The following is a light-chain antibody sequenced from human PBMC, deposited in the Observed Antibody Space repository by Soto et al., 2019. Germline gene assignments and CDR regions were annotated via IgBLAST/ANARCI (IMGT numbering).Light chain of an antibody. J-gene: IGKJ1*01. CDR2: DAS. Sequence: DIQMTQSPSTLSASVGDRVTISCRASQSVSAWLAWYQQKPGKAPKLLISDASSLKSGVPSRFSGSGYGTEFTLTISSLQPDDFATYYCQQYNSYSTWTFGQGTKVDIK. V-gene: IGKV1-5*01. CDR3: QQYNSYSTWT. CDR1: QSVSAW.